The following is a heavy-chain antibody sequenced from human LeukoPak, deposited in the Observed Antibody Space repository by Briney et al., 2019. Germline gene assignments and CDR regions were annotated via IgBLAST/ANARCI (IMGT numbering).Heavy chain of an antibody. CDR2: INHSGST. V-gene: IGHV4-34*01. CDR3: ASALSLGATGLFDY. J-gene: IGHJ4*02. CDR1: GGSFSGYY. Sequence: SETLSLTCAVYGGSFSGYYWSWIRQPPGKGLEWIGEINHSGSTNYNPSLKSRVTISVDTSKNQFSLKLSSVTAADTAVYYCASALSLGATGLFDYWGQGTLVTVSS. D-gene: IGHD1-26*01.